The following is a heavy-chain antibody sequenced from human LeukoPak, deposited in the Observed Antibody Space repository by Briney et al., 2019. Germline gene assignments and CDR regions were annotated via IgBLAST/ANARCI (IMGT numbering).Heavy chain of an antibody. J-gene: IGHJ4*02. Sequence: TGGSLSLSCAASGFTFSSYWMSWVRQAPGKGLEWVANIKQDGSAKNYGDSVRGRFTISRDNAKNSLFLQMNSLRAEDTAVYYCARDSGYSSFDCWGQGTLVTVSS. CDR3: ARDSGYSSFDC. V-gene: IGHV3-7*01. CDR2: IKQDGSAK. D-gene: IGHD5-18*01. CDR1: GFTFSSYW.